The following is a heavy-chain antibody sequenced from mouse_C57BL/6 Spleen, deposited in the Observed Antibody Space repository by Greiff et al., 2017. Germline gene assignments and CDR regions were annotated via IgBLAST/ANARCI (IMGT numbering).Heavy chain of an antibody. CDR1: GYTFTSYW. J-gene: IGHJ3*01. Sequence: VQLQQPEAELVRPGSSVKLSCKASGYTFTSYWMDWVKQRPGHGLEWIGNIHPSDSETHYNQKFKDKATLTVDKSSSTAYMQLSSLTSEYSAVYYCASDYGSSYWLAYWGPGTLVTVSA. V-gene: IGHV1-61*01. D-gene: IGHD1-1*01. CDR3: ASDYGSSYWLAY. CDR2: IHPSDSET.